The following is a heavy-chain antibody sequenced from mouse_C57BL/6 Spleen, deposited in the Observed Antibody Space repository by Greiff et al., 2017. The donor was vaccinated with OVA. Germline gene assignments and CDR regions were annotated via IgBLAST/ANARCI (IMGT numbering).Heavy chain of an antibody. Sequence: QVQLQQSGAELVRPGASVTLSCKASGYTFTDYEMHWVKQTPVHGLEWIGAIDPETGGTAYNQKFKGKAILTADKSSSTAYMGLRSLTSEDSAVYYCTRSGDDGYFDDWGQGTTLTVSS. CDR2: IDPETGGT. CDR1: GYTFTDYE. CDR3: TRSGDDGYFDD. J-gene: IGHJ2*01. V-gene: IGHV1-15*01. D-gene: IGHD2-3*01.